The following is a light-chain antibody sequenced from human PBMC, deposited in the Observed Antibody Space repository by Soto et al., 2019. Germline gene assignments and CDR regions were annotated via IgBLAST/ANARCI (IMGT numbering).Light chain of an antibody. V-gene: IGKV1-39*01. J-gene: IGKJ4*01. CDR2: AAS. CDR1: QSISSY. CDR3: QQSYSTPLT. Sequence: DIQMTQSPSSLSASVGDRVTITCRSSQSISSYLNWYQQRPGKAPKLLIYAASSLQGGVPSRFSGSESGTDFTLTISSLQLEDFATYYCQQSYSTPLTFGGGTKVDIK.